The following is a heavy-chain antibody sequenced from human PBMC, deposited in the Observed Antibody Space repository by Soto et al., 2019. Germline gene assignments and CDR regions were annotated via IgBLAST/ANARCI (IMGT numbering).Heavy chain of an antibody. CDR3: AREDDGGDRDYYGLDV. CDR1: GGSISSEYFH. J-gene: IGHJ6*02. CDR2: ILYTGSI. Sequence: QVQLQQSGPGLVEPSQTLSLTCAVSGGSISSEYFHWTWIRQSPGKGLEWIGNILYTGSIMYNPSFKSRLTMAVDTTKNQFSLQLTSGTAADTAVYFCAREDDGGDRDYYGLDVWGQGTTVTVSS. D-gene: IGHD2-21*02. V-gene: IGHV4-30-4*08.